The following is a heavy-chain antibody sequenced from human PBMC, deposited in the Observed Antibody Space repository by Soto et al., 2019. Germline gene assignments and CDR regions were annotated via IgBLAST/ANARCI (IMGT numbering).Heavy chain of an antibody. J-gene: IGHJ5*01. CDR1: GYSISSGYY. Sequence: KPSETLSLTCVVSGYSISSGYYWGWIQQPPVKGLEWIGSIYHSRTTYNNPSLKSRATFSLDPSRHQFSLKLTSVTAADTAGYYCARSPLPSGWDAGSWGHGTLVTVS. CDR2: IYHSRTT. CDR3: ARSPLPSGWDAGS. V-gene: IGHV4-38-2*01. D-gene: IGHD1-26*01.